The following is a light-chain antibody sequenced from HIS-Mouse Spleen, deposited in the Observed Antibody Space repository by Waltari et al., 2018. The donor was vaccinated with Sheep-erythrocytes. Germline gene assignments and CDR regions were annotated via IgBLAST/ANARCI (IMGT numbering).Light chain of an antibody. CDR1: SSDVGGYNY. V-gene: IGLV2-11*01. Sequence: QSALTQPRSASGSPGQSVTISCTGPSSDVGGYNYLSWYQQHPGKAPKLMIYDVSKRPSGVPDRFSGSKSGNTASLTISGLQAEDEADYYCCSYAGSYNHVFATGTKVTVL. CDR3: CSYAGSYNHV. J-gene: IGLJ1*01. CDR2: DVS.